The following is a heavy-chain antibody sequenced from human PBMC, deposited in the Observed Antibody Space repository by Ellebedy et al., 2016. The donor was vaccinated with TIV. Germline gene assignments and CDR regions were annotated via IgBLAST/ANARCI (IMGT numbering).Heavy chain of an antibody. Sequence: SETLSLTXAVYGGSFSGYYWSWIRQPPGKGLEWIGEINHSGSTNYNPSLKSRVTISVDTSKNQFSLKLSSVTAADTAVYYCARGAAFGIWGQGTMVTVSS. CDR1: GGSFSGYY. CDR2: INHSGST. J-gene: IGHJ3*02. V-gene: IGHV4-34*01. CDR3: ARGAAFGI.